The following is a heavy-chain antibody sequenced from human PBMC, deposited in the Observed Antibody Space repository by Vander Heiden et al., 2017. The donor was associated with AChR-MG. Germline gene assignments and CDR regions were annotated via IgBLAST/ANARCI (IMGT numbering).Heavy chain of an antibody. V-gene: IGHV1-69*06. CDR2: IIPIFGTA. D-gene: IGHD2-2*01. CDR1: GGTSSSYA. J-gene: IGHJ6*03. Sequence: QVQLVQSGAEVKKPGSSVKVPCRASGGTSSSYAISWVRQAPGQGLEWMGGIIPIFGTANYEQKFQGRVTITADKSTSTAYMELSSLRSEDTAVYYCARGPIVVVPAATYYYYYRDVWGKGTKGTVSS. CDR3: ARGPIVVVPAATYYYYYRDV.